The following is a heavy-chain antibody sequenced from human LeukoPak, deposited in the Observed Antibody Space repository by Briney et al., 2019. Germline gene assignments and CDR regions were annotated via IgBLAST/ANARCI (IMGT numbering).Heavy chain of an antibody. D-gene: IGHD2-15*01. CDR1: GYTFTSYY. CDR2: INPSGGST. V-gene: IGHV1-46*01. CDR3: AAGISPYCSGGSCYSEPNWFDP. J-gene: IGHJ5*02. Sequence: ASVKVSCKASGYTFTSYYMHWVRQAPGQGLEWMGIINPSGGSTSYAQKFQGRVTMTRDMSTSTVYMELSSLRSEDTAVYYCAAGISPYCSGGSCYSEPNWFDPWGQGTLVTVSS.